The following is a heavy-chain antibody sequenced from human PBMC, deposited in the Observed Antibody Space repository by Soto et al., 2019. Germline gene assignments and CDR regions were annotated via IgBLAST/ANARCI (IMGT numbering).Heavy chain of an antibody. V-gene: IGHV3-23*01. Sequence: EVQLLESGGGLVQPGGSLRLSCAASGFTFSSYAMSWVRQAPGKGLEWVSAISGSGGSTYYADSVKGRFTISRDNSENTLYLQMNSLRAEDTAVYYCARDHVAGLSGYWGQGTLVTVSS. CDR1: GFTFSSYA. D-gene: IGHD6-19*01. CDR2: ISGSGGST. CDR3: ARDHVAGLSGY. J-gene: IGHJ4*02.